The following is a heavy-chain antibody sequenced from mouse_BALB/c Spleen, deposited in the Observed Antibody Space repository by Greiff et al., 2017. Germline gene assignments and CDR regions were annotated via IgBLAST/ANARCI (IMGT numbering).Heavy chain of an antibody. CDR2: ISSGGSYT. CDR3: ARRGLYDYDGGY. D-gene: IGHD2-4*01. Sequence: EVMLVESGGDLVKPGGSLKLSCAASGFTFSSYGMSWVRQTPDKRLEWVATISSGGSYTYYPDSVKGRFTISRDNAKNTLYLQMSSLKSEDTAMYYCARRGLYDYDGGYWGQGTTLTVSS. V-gene: IGHV5-6*02. CDR1: GFTFSSYG. J-gene: IGHJ2*01.